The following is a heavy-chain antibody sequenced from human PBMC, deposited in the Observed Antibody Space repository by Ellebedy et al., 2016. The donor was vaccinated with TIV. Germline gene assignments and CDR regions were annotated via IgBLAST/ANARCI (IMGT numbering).Heavy chain of an antibody. CDR3: ARVSSGWYGVDY. CDR1: GGSISSSNW. J-gene: IGHJ4*02. V-gene: IGHV4-4*02. Sequence: SETLSLXXAVSGGSISSSNWWSWVRQPPGKGLEWIGEIYHSGSTNYNPSLKSRVTISVDTSKNQFSLKLSSVTAADTAVYYCARVSSGWYGVDYWGQGTLVTVSS. D-gene: IGHD6-19*01. CDR2: IYHSGST.